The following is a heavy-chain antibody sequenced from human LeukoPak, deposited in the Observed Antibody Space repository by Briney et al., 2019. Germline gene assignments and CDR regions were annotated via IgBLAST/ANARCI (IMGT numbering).Heavy chain of an antibody. CDR3: ARSAVVPAAHFDY. CDR2: ISSSGSTI. D-gene: IGHD2-2*01. CDR1: GFTFSSYE. V-gene: IGHV3-48*03. J-gene: IGHJ4*02. Sequence: GGSLRLSCAASGFTFSSYEMNWVRQAPGKGREWVSYISSSGSTIYYADSVKGRFTISRDNAKNSLYLQMNSLRAEDTAVYYCARSAVVPAAHFDYWGQGTPVTVSS.